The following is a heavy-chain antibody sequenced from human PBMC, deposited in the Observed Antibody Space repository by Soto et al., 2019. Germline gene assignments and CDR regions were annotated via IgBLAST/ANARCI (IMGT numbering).Heavy chain of an antibody. CDR2: ISGDGDTI. CDR3: ATVIFFHMTFVT. J-gene: IGHJ5*02. CDR1: GVRFSGYA. D-gene: IGHD3-3*02. Sequence: VKLLESGGGLVQPGGSLRLSCEASGVRFSGYAMSWVRQAPGKGLEWVASISGDGDTIYYGDSVKGRFTLSRDNSNNTLFLKMGSLRAGDTAIYYCATVIFFHMTFVTWGQGTPVTVSS. V-gene: IGHV3-23*01.